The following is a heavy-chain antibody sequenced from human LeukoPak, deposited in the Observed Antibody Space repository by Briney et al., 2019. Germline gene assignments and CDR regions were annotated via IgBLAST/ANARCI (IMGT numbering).Heavy chain of an antibody. D-gene: IGHD3-10*01. V-gene: IGHV3-7*04. CDR2: INQDGSEK. CDR1: GFTFSSYW. J-gene: IGHJ4*02. CDR3: GREGSLWFGESKTDY. Sequence: PGGSLRLSCAASGFTFSSYWMTWVRQAPGKGLEWVANINQDGSEKYYVDSVKGRFTISRDNAKNSLYLQMNSLRAEDPAVYYCGREGSLWFGESKTDYWGQGTLVTVSS.